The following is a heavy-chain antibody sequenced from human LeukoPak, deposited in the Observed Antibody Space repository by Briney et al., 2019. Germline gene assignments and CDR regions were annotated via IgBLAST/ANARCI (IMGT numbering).Heavy chain of an antibody. CDR1: GFIFRSYW. CDR3: ARDGITCTRDY. CDR2: IDEHGFKT. J-gene: IGHJ4*02. D-gene: IGHD1-7*01. Sequence: GSLRLSCAASGFIFRSYWMVWVRQAPGKGLEWVASIDEHGFKTYYAASVTGRFTISNDTDKNSLDLQMNSLRAEDTAVYYCARDGITCTRDYWGQGALVTVSS. V-gene: IGHV3-7*01.